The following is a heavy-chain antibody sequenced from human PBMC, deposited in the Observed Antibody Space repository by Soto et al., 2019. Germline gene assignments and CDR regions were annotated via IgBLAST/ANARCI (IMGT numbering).Heavy chain of an antibody. CDR2: INHSGST. CDR3: ARVPTMVRGVISGEDYFDY. CDR1: GGSFIGYY. D-gene: IGHD3-10*01. V-gene: IGHV4-34*01. Sequence: QVQLQQWGAGLLKPSETLSLTCAVYGGSFIGYYWSWIRQPPGKGLEWIGEINHSGSTNYNPSLKSRVTISVDTSKNQFSLKLSSVTAADTAVYYCARVPTMVRGVISGEDYFDYWGQGTLVTVSS. J-gene: IGHJ4*02.